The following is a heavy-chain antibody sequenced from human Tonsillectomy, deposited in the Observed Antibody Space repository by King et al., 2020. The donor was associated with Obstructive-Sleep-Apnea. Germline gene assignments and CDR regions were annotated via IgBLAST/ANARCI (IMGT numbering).Heavy chain of an antibody. CDR3: ARGTAIVGATSRAFDI. CDR1: GASISSYC. J-gene: IGHJ3*02. Sequence: VQLQESCPGLVKPSETLSLTCTVSGASISSYCWSWIRQSAGKGQEWIGRMYTSGSTNYNPSLKSRVTMSGDTSKNQFSLKRNSVTAADTAVYYCARGTAIVGATSRAFDIWGQGTKVTVSS. CDR2: MYTSGST. D-gene: IGHD1-26*01. V-gene: IGHV4-4*07.